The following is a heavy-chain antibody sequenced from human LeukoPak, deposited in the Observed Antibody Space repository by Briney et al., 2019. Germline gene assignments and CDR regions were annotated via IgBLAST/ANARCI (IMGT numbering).Heavy chain of an antibody. CDR1: GGSISSSSYY. Sequence: SETLSLTCTVSGGSISSSSYYWGWIRQPPGKGLEWIGSIYYSGSTYYNPSLKSRVTISVDTSKNQFSLKLSSVTAADTAVYYCARDHPPPSLFKGITMVRGALLDYWGQGTLVTVSS. V-gene: IGHV4-39*07. D-gene: IGHD3-10*01. CDR3: ARDHPPPSLFKGITMVRGALLDY. J-gene: IGHJ4*02. CDR2: IYYSGST.